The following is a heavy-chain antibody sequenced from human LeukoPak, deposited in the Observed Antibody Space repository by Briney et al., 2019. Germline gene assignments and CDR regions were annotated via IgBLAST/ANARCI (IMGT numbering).Heavy chain of an antibody. Sequence: PGGSLRLSCAAWAFNFSSQGMHGVRQAPGKGLEWVAFIRYDGSNKYYADSVKGRFTISRDNSKNTLYLQIKSLRPEDTAVYYCAKTLSSYGGADYWGQGTLVTVSS. CDR2: IRYDGSNK. D-gene: IGHD4-23*01. J-gene: IGHJ4*02. CDR1: AFNFSSQG. V-gene: IGHV3-30*02. CDR3: AKTLSSYGGADY.